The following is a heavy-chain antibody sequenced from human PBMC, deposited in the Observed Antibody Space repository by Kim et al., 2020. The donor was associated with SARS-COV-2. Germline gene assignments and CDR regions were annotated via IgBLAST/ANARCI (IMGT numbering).Heavy chain of an antibody. CDR1: GGSFSGYY. CDR3: ARGGSVTTSGSYYYYYGMDV. J-gene: IGHJ6*02. CDR2: INHSGST. D-gene: IGHD4-17*01. Sequence: SETLSLTCAVYGGSFSGYYWSWIRQPPGKGLEWIGEINHSGSTNYNPSLKGRVTISVDASKNQFSLKLSSVTAADTAVYYCARGGSVTTSGSYYYYYGMDVWGQGTTVTVSS. V-gene: IGHV4-34*01.